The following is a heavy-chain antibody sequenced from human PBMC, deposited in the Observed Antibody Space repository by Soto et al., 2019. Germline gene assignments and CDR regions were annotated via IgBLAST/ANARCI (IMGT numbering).Heavy chain of an antibody. CDR2: VSHSGRS. CDR3: ARLPLAYCGGDCSP. CDR1: GGPITSSNW. J-gene: IGHJ5*02. Sequence: QVHLQESGPGLVKPSGTLSFTCTASGGPITSSNWLNWFRKPQGKGLGWIGEVSHSGRSNYNPSLKSRVTISVDKSKNQFSLRLTSVTAADTAVYYCARLPLAYCGGDCSPWGQGTLVTVSS. D-gene: IGHD2-21*02. V-gene: IGHV4-4*02.